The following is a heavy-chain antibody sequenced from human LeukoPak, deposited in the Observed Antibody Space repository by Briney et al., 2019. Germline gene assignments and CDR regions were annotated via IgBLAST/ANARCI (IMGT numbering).Heavy chain of an antibody. CDR1: GYSFTSYW. Sequence: PGGSLKISCKGSGYSFTSYWISWVRQMPGKGLEWMGRIDPSDSYTNYSPSFQGHVTISADKPISTAYLQWSSLKASDTAMYYCARGGHEYSSSSPFDYWGQGTLVTVSS. CDR2: IDPSDSYT. D-gene: IGHD6-6*01. V-gene: IGHV5-10-1*01. CDR3: ARGGHEYSSSSPFDY. J-gene: IGHJ4*02.